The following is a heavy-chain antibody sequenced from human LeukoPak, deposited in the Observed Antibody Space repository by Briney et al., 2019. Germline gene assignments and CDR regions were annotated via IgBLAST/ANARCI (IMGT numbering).Heavy chain of an antibody. CDR2: ISSSSSYI. Sequence: PGGSLRLSCAASGFTFSSYSMNWVRQAPGKGLEWVSSISSSSSYIYYADSVKGRFTISRDNAKNSLYLQMNSLRAEDTAVYYCARDGSVVVVAAVFDYWGQGTLVTVSS. D-gene: IGHD2-15*01. CDR3: ARDGSVVVVAAVFDY. CDR1: GFTFSSYS. V-gene: IGHV3-21*01. J-gene: IGHJ4*02.